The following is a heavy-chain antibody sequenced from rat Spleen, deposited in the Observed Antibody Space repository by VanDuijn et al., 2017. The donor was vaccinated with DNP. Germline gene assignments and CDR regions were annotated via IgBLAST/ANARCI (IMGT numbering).Heavy chain of an antibody. CDR1: GFTFNYYW. J-gene: IGHJ4*01. V-gene: IGHV5-31*01. Sequence: EVQLVESGGDLVQPGGSLKLSCIASGFTFNYYWMAWIRQVPGKGLEWIASITGGSGTTSYPDSVKGRFTVSRDNAKSTLYLQMNSLRSEDMATYFCARWNSGPYYAMDAWGQGTSVTVSS. CDR3: ARWNSGPYYAMDA. D-gene: IGHD4-3*01. CDR2: ITGGSGTT.